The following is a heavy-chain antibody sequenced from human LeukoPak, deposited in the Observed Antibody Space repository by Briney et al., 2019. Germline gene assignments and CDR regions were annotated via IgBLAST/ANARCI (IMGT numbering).Heavy chain of an antibody. CDR1: GFTFSSYG. V-gene: IGHV3-30*18. D-gene: IGHD2-21*01. CDR2: ISYDGSNK. Sequence: GGSLILSCAASGFTFSSYGMHWVRQAPGKGLEWVAVISYDGSNKYYADSVKGRFTISRDNSKNTLYLQMNSLRAEDTAVYYCAKAEIASPYGMDVWGQGTTVTVSS. CDR3: AKAEIASPYGMDV. J-gene: IGHJ6*02.